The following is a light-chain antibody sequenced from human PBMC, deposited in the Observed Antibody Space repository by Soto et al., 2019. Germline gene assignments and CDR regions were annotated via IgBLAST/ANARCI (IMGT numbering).Light chain of an antibody. J-gene: IGKJ1*01. CDR2: GAS. CDR3: QQYNNWPPWT. CDR1: QSVSSN. Sequence: EIVMTQSPATLSVSPGERATLSCRASQSVSSNLAWYQQKPGQAPRLLSYGASTRATGIPARFSGSRSGKDFTLTLSTLQSEGFAVYYCQQYNNWPPWTFDQGNKVDIK. V-gene: IGKV3-15*01.